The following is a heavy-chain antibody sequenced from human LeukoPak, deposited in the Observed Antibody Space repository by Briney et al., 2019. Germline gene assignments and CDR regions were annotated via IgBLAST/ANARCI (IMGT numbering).Heavy chain of an antibody. Sequence: GGSLSLSCAASGFTFSNYWMSWVRQAPGKGLEWVANIKEDGSEKYYVDSVKGRFTISRDNARNSPYLQMSSLRAEDTAVYYCASGRQLGYWGQGTLVTVSS. V-gene: IGHV3-7*01. D-gene: IGHD6-13*01. CDR1: GFTFSNYW. CDR2: IKEDGSEK. J-gene: IGHJ4*02. CDR3: ASGRQLGY.